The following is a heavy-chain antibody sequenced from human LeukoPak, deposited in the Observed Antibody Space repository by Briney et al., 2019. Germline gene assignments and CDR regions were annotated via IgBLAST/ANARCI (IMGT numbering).Heavy chain of an antibody. J-gene: IGHJ4*02. CDR2: ISAYNGNT. Sequence: APVKVSCKASGYTFTSYGISWVRQAPGQGLEWMGWISAYNGNTNYAQKLQGRVTMTTDTSTSTAYMELRSLRSDDTAVYYCARMGDDYVWGSYRRYFDYWGQGTLVTVSS. CDR3: ARMGDDYVWGSYRRYFDY. D-gene: IGHD3-16*02. V-gene: IGHV1-18*01. CDR1: GYTFTSYG.